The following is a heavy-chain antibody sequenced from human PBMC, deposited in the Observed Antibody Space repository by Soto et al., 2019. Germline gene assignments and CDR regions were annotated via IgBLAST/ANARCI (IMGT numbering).Heavy chain of an antibody. J-gene: IGHJ6*02. D-gene: IGHD1-26*01. CDR1: GFTFSNAW. V-gene: IGHV3-15*01. CDR2: IKSKTDGGTT. CDR3: TTGSVGATDYYYYYGMDV. Sequence: GGSLRLSCAASGFTFSNAWMSWVRQAPGKXLEWVGRIKSKTDGGTTDYAAPVKGRFTISRDDSKNTLYLQMNSLKTEDTAVYYCTTGSVGATDYYYYYGMDVWGQGTTVTVSS.